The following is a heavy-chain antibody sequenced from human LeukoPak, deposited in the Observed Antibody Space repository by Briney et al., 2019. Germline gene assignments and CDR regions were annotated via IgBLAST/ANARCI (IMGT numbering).Heavy chain of an antibody. CDR3: ARGYNSRSTFDV. CDR2: ITTSGDT. V-gene: IGHV4-61*02. D-gene: IGHD6-13*01. CDR1: GGSISSGSYY. Sequence: PSETLSLTCTVSGGSISSGSYYWSWIRQPAGKGLEWIGRITTSGDTTYNPSLKSRLTISVDTSRNHFSLNLRSVTAADTAVYYCARGYNSRSTFDVWGQGTVVTVSS. J-gene: IGHJ3*01.